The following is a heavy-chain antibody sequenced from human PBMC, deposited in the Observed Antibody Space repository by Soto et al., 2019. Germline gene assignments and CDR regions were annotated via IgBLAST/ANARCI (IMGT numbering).Heavy chain of an antibody. Sequence: GGSLRLSCAASGFTFSSYGMHWVRQAPGKGLEWVAVIWYDGSNKYYADSVKGRFTISRDNSKNTLYLQMNSLRAEDTAVYYCARENPTAPVFDYWGQGTLVTVSS. D-gene: IGHD4-17*01. CDR1: GFTFSSYG. CDR2: IWYDGSNK. V-gene: IGHV3-33*01. J-gene: IGHJ4*02. CDR3: ARENPTAPVFDY.